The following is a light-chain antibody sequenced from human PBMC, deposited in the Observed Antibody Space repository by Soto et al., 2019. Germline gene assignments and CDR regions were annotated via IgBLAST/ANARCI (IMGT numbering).Light chain of an antibody. V-gene: IGLV1-44*01. CDR2: TND. CDR3: ATWDDSLNAVV. Sequence: QSVLTQSPSASGTPGQRVTISCSGGSSNIGSNSVHWYQQFPGAAPTVLIYTNDQRPSGVPDRFSGSKSGTSASLAISGVRSEDEADYYCATWDDSLNAVVFGGRTKVTVL. CDR1: SSNIGSNS. J-gene: IGLJ2*01.